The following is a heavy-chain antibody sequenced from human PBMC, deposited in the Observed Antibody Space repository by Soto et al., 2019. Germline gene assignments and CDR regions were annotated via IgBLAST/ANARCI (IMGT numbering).Heavy chain of an antibody. V-gene: IGHV3-30*18. D-gene: IGHD3-9*01. CDR2: ISFDGSDK. CDR3: AKNIGILTGYPEY. Sequence: GGSLRLSCAASVFTFSSYCMHLVRQAPGKGLECVSVISFDGSDKYYADSVKGRFTISRDNSKNTLYLQMNSLRAEDTAVYYCAKNIGILTGYPEYWGKGTMVTVSS. J-gene: IGHJ4*02. CDR1: VFTFSSYC.